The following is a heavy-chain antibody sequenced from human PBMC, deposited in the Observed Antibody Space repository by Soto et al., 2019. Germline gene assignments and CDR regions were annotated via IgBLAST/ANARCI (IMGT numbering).Heavy chain of an antibody. CDR2: IIPIFGTA. Sequence: GASVKVSCKASGGTFSSYAISWVRQAPGQGLEWMGGIIPIFGTANYAQKFQGRVTITADESTSTAYMVLSSLRSEDTAVYYCARPSSWYIRSAKNYYYYGMDVWGQGTTVTVSS. V-gene: IGHV1-69*13. D-gene: IGHD6-13*01. CDR3: ARPSSWYIRSAKNYYYYGMDV. CDR1: GGTFSSYA. J-gene: IGHJ6*02.